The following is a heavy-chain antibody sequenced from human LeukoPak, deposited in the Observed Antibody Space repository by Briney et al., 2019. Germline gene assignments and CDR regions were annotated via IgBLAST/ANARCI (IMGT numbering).Heavy chain of an antibody. CDR3: VRVEYSSSYYFDS. CDR1: GEDVSSNTAS. V-gene: IGHV6-1*01. J-gene: IGHJ4*02. CDR2: TYYRSQWFT. Sequence: SQTLSLTCAISGEDVSSNTASWTWIRQSPSRVLEWLGKTYYRSQWFTHYAVSVKSRIIINPDTSKNQVSLQLNSVTPEDTAVYYCVRVEYSSSYYFDSRGPGTLVTVSS. D-gene: IGHD6-6*01.